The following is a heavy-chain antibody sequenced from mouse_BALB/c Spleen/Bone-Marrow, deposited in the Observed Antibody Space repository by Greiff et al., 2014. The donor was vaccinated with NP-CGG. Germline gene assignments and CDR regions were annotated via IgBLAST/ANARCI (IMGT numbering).Heavy chain of an antibody. CDR3: GRGDDYDGDFDR. V-gene: IGHV1-37*01. Sequence: EVQLVESGPELVKPGASVKISCKASGYSFTGYFMNWVKQSHGKSLEWIGLINPYNGDTFYNQKFKGKSTLTVDKSSSTAHMELLSLTSEDSAVYYCGRGDDYDGDFDRWGQGTTLTVSS. D-gene: IGHD2-4*01. CDR2: INPYNGDT. J-gene: IGHJ2*01. CDR1: GYSFTGYF.